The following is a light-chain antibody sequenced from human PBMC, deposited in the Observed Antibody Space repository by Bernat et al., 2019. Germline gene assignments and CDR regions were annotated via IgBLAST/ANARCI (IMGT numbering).Light chain of an antibody. CDR3: HKYNNWPQT. Sequence: IVMTQSPATLSLSPGERATLSCRASQRFLYNLAWYQQKPGRPPRLLLFDSSTRATGGPARFSGSRSGAEFTLTISSVQSDDLAVYYCHKYNNWPQTFGQRTQVEI. V-gene: IGKV3-15*01. CDR1: QRFLYN. J-gene: IGKJ1*01. CDR2: DSS.